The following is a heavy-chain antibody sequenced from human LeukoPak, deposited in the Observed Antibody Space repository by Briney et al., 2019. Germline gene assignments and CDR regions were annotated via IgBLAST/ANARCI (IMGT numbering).Heavy chain of an antibody. CDR2: IYSSGTT. D-gene: IGHD2-15*01. Sequence: PSETLSLTCTVSGGSITSYYWSWLRQPAGKGLEWIGRIYSSGTTNYNPSLKSRVTMSIDTIQFSLKLSSVTAADTAVYYCARGVEIVVVVAASWYYMDVWGKGTTVTVSS. CDR3: ARGVEIVVVVAASWYYMDV. J-gene: IGHJ6*03. CDR1: GGSITSYY. V-gene: IGHV4-4*07.